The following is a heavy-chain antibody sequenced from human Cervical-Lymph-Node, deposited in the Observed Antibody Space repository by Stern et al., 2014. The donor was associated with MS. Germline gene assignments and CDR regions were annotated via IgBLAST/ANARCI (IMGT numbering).Heavy chain of an antibody. V-gene: IGHV1-46*01. D-gene: IGHD1-26*01. CDR3: ASGGEVDGGGV. CDR1: GYTLTIFY. J-gene: IGHJ6*02. Sequence: VQLVQSGAEVRKPGASVKVSCKASGYTLTIFYIHWVRQAPGQGLEWMGIKSPSGGRTTFSQKFQGRVTMTRDPSTSTVYMELNSLRSEDTAVYYCASGGEVDGGGVWGQGTAVTVFS. CDR2: KSPSGGRT.